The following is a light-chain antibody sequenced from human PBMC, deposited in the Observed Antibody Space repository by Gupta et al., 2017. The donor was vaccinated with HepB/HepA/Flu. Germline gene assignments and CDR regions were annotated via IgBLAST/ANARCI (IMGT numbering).Light chain of an antibody. CDR3: CSYAGSTEV. Sequence: QSALTQPASVSGSPGQSITISCTGTSSDVGSYNLVSWYQQHPGKAPKLMIYEVSKRPSGVSNRFSGAKSGNTASLTISGLQAEDESEDYCCSYAGSTEVFGTGTKVTVL. CDR2: EVS. V-gene: IGLV2-23*02. CDR1: SSDVGSYNL. J-gene: IGLJ1*01.